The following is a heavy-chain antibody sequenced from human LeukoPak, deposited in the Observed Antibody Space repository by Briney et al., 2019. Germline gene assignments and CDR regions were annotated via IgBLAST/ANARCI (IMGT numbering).Heavy chain of an antibody. D-gene: IGHD1-26*01. CDR1: GFTFSSYC. Sequence: GGSLRLSCTASGFTFSSYCMSWVRQAPGKGLEWVANIKKDGSEKYYVDSVKGRFTISGDNAKKSLFLQMTSLRAEDTAVYYCARTYSGSYEVNDVFDIWGQGTVVTVSS. J-gene: IGHJ3*02. CDR3: ARTYSGSYEVNDVFDI. V-gene: IGHV3-7*01. CDR2: IKKDGSEK.